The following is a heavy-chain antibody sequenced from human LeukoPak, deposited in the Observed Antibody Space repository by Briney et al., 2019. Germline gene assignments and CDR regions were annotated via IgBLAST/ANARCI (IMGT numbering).Heavy chain of an antibody. J-gene: IGHJ4*02. CDR1: GFTFSSYA. CDR2: INGRGNDT. D-gene: IGHD6-19*01. Sequence: GGSLRLSCAASGFTFSSYAMSWVRQAPGKGLEWVSAINGRGNDTYYPDSVKGRFTISRDNSNNTLYLQMNSLRAEDTAVYYFAKGHRSSSSFFDSWGQGILVTVSS. CDR3: AKGHRSSSSFFDS. V-gene: IGHV3-23*01.